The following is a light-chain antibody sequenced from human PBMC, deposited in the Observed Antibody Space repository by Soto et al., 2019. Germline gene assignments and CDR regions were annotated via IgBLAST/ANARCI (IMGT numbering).Light chain of an antibody. Sequence: QSALTQPPSASGSPGQSVTISCTGTSRDIGGYDFVSWYQQHPGKAPKLMIYDVFKRPSGVPDRFPGSKSGNTASLTVSGLQADDEADYYCSSYGGSNNLLFGGGTKLTVL. CDR1: SRDIGGYDF. CDR3: SSYGGSNNLL. V-gene: IGLV2-8*01. J-gene: IGLJ2*01. CDR2: DVF.